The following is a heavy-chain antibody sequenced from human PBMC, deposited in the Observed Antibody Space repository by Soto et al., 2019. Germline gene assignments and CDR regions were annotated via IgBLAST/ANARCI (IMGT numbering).Heavy chain of an antibody. D-gene: IGHD2-2*01. CDR2: ISAYNGNT. Sequence: QVQLVQSGAEVKKPGASVKVSCKASGYTFTSYGISWVRQAPGQGLEWMGWISAYNGNTNYAQKLQGRVTMTTDTSTSTAYKELRSLRSDDTAGYYCARDADIVVVPAAYFDCWGQGTLVSVSS. J-gene: IGHJ4*02. CDR1: GYTFTSYG. CDR3: ARDADIVVVPAAYFDC. V-gene: IGHV1-18*01.